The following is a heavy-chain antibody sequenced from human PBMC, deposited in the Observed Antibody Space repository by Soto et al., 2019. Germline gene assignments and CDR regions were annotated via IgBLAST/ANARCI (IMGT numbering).Heavy chain of an antibody. CDR2: IYHSGST. V-gene: IGHV4-4*02. Sequence: PSETLSLTCAVSSGSISSSSWWSWVRQPPGKGLEWIGEIYHSGSTNYNPSLKSRVTISVDKSKNRFSLKLSSVTAADTAVYYCARHGDYSTFDPWGQGTLVTVSS. CDR1: SGSISSSSW. J-gene: IGHJ5*02. D-gene: IGHD4-17*01. CDR3: ARHGDYSTFDP.